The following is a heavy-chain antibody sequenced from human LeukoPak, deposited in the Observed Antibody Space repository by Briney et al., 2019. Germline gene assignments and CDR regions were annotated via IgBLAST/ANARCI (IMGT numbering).Heavy chain of an antibody. J-gene: IGHJ5*02. D-gene: IGHD1-26*01. CDR3: ARDQSGEWELVSGWWFDP. V-gene: IGHV1-46*01. CDR2: INPSGGST. Sequence: ASVKDSCKSSGYTFTSHYMHWVRQAPGQGLEWMGIINPSGGSTGYAQKFQGRVTMTRDMSTSTDYMELSSLRSEDTAVYYCARDQSGEWELVSGWWFDPWGQGTLVTVSS. CDR1: GYTFTSHY.